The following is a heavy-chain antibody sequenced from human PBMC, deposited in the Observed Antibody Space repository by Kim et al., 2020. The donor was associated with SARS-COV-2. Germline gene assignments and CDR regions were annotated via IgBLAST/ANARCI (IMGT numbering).Heavy chain of an antibody. D-gene: IGHD3-22*01. Sequence: SETLSLTCAVSGGSISSGGYPWIWIRQPPGKGLEWIGYIYYSGSTYYNPSLKSRVTISVDRSKNQFSLKLSSVTAADTAVYYCARVSLGYYDSSGYYLGYYFDYWGQGTLGTVSS. J-gene: IGHJ4*01. V-gene: IGHV4-30-2*01. CDR1: GGSISSGGYP. CDR3: ARVSLGYYDSSGYYLGYYFDY. CDR2: IYYSGST.